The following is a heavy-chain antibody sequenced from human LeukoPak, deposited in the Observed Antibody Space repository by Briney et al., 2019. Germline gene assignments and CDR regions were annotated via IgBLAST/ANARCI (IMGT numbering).Heavy chain of an antibody. Sequence: PGGSLRLSCAASGFTSSDYYMSWIRQAPGKGLEWVSYISYSGSTLYYADSVEGRFTMSRDNANNSVYLEMNSLRAEDTAVYYCTRDAALVPGKNFWGQGTLVTVSS. CDR3: TRDAALVPGKNF. CDR2: ISYSGSTL. D-gene: IGHD6-19*01. V-gene: IGHV3-11*04. J-gene: IGHJ4*02. CDR1: GFTSSDYY.